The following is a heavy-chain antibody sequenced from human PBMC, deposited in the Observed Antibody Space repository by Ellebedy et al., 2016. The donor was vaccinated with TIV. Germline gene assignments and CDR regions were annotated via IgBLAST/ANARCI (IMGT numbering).Heavy chain of an antibody. V-gene: IGHV3-21*01. Sequence: GGSLRLXXAASGFTFSSYSMNWVRQAPGKGLEWVSSISSSSYIYYADSVKGRFTISRDNAKNSLYLQVNSLRAEDTAVYYCARVQQLVLGYYYYGMDVWGQGTTVTVSS. D-gene: IGHD6-13*01. CDR1: GFTFSSYS. CDR2: ISSSSYI. CDR3: ARVQQLVLGYYYYGMDV. J-gene: IGHJ6*02.